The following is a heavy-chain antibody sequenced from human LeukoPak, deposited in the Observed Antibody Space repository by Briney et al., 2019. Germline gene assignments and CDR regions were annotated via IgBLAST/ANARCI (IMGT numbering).Heavy chain of an antibody. D-gene: IGHD3-3*01. CDR1: GYSFNRYW. V-gene: IGHV5-51*01. J-gene: IGHJ6*03. CDR3: ARVVREWLLSGMDV. Sequence: GESLKISCKGSGYSFNRYWIGWVRQMPGKGLDWMGIIYPGDSKTRYSPSFEGQVTLSVDTPKRTAYLQWSSLKASDAAIYFCARVVREWLLSGMDVWGKVTTVTVSS. CDR2: IYPGDSKT.